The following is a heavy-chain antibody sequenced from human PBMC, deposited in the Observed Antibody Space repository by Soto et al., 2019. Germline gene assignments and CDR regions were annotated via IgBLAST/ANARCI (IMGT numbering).Heavy chain of an antibody. CDR2: ISGSGGST. CDR3: AKDAIAKDCILLMDS. CDR1: GFTFSSYA. D-gene: IGHD3-16*01. Sequence: GGSLRLSCAASGFTFSSYALSWVRQAPGKGLEWVSAISGSGGSTYYADSVKGRFTISGDTSANTVYLQMDSLRAEDTAVYYCAKDAIAKDCILLMDSWGQGTVVTVSS. V-gene: IGHV3-23*01. J-gene: IGHJ5*02.